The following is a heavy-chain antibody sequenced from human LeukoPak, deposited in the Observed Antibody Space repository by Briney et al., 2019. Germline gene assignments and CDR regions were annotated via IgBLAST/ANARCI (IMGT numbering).Heavy chain of an antibody. D-gene: IGHD4-17*01. V-gene: IGHV3-30*02. Sequence: PAGSLRLSCAASGFTFSSYGMHWVRQAPGKGLEWVAFIRYDGSNKYYADSVKGRFTISRDNSKNTLYLQMNSLRAEDTAVYYCAKGDDYGATPDYWGQGTLVTVSS. J-gene: IGHJ4*02. CDR2: IRYDGSNK. CDR1: GFTFSSYG. CDR3: AKGDDYGATPDY.